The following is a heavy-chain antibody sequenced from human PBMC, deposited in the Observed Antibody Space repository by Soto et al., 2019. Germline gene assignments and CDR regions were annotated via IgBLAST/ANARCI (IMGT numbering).Heavy chain of an antibody. D-gene: IGHD4-17*01. CDR1: GFTFSSYS. CDR2: ISSSSYI. V-gene: IGHV3-21*01. Sequence: EVQLVESGGGLVKPGGSLRLSCAASGFTFSSYSMNWVRQAPGKGLEWVSSISSSSYIYYADSVKGRFTISRDNAKNSLYLQMNSLRAEDTAVYYCARGTTVTTYWYFDLWGRGTLVTVSS. CDR3: ARGTTVTTYWYFDL. J-gene: IGHJ2*01.